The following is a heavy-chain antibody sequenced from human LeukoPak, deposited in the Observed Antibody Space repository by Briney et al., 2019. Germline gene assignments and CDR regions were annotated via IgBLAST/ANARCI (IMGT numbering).Heavy chain of an antibody. D-gene: IGHD3-22*01. CDR3: ASSAYYRSDY. Sequence: GGSLRLSCAASGFTLSSYWMGWVRQAPGKGLEWVANIKQDGSEKHYADSVKDRFTISRDNAKNSLYLQMDSLTAEDTAVYYCASSAYYRSDYWGQGTLVTVSS. V-gene: IGHV3-7*02. CDR2: IKQDGSEK. J-gene: IGHJ4*02. CDR1: GFTLSSYW.